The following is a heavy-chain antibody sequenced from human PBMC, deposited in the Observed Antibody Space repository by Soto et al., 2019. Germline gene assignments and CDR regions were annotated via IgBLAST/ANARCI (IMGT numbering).Heavy chain of an antibody. J-gene: IGHJ4*01. Sequence: ASVKVSCKTSGYTFTRYDINWVRQAPGQGLEWMGWMNPNSGNTSYAQKFQGRVSMTRDTSMSTVYLELSGLRSEDPAMYYCGRRTTQVATSSPYYIDYWGQGTLVTVSS. CDR2: MNPNSGNT. CDR1: GYTFTRYD. CDR3: GRRTTQVATSSPYYIDY. V-gene: IGHV1-8*01. D-gene: IGHD5-12*01.